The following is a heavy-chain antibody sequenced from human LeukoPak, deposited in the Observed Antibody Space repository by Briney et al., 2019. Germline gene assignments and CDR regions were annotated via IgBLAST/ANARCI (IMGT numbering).Heavy chain of an antibody. CDR2: IRPEGTTT. CDR3: ARDLDWILFDY. J-gene: IGHJ4*02. V-gene: IGHV3-74*03. CDR1: GFTFSTYW. Sequence: PGGSLRLSCAASGFTFSTYWMHWVRQAPGEGLVWVARIRPEGTTTAYADSVKGRFTISRDNAKNTLFLQMNSLSAEYTAVYYCARDLDWILFDYWGQGTLVTVSS. D-gene: IGHD3-9*01.